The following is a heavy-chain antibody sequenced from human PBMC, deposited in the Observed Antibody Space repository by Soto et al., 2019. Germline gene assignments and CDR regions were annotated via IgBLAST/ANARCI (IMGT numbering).Heavy chain of an antibody. CDR2: IIPILGIA. CDR1: GGTFSSYT. D-gene: IGHD1-26*01. V-gene: IGHV1-69*02. Sequence: QVQLVQSGAEVKKPGSSVKVSCKASGGTFSSYTISWVRQAPGQGLEWMGRIIPILGIANYAQKFQGRVTITAEKSTSTAYMELSSLRSEDTAVYYCARETSVLSGSYFDYWGQGTLVTVSS. CDR3: ARETSVLSGSYFDY. J-gene: IGHJ4*02.